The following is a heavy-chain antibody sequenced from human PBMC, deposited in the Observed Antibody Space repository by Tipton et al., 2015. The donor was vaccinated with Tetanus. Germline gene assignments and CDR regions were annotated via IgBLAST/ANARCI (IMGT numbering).Heavy chain of an antibody. CDR3: ARGPYESGGYYYDN. D-gene: IGHD3-22*01. CDR2: IYYSGST. Sequence: TLSLTCTVSGGSISSYYWSWIRQPPGKGLEWIGYIYYSGSTNYNPSLKSRVTISVDTSKNQFSLKLSSVTAADTAVYYCARGPYESGGYYYDNWGQGTLVTVSS. J-gene: IGHJ4*02. CDR1: GGSISSYY. V-gene: IGHV4-59*01.